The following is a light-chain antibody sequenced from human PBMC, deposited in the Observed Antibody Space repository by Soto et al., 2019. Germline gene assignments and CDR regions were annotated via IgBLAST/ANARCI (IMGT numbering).Light chain of an antibody. V-gene: IGKV1-5*03. J-gene: IGKJ2*01. CDR3: QQYNSHSSYT. CDR1: QSINTW. Sequence: DIQMTQSPSTLSASVGDRVTITCRASQSINTWLAWYQQKPGKAPKLLIYKASSLGSGVPSRFSGSGSGTDLPLTISSLQPDDFAIYYCQQYNSHSSYTFGQGTKLEIK. CDR2: KAS.